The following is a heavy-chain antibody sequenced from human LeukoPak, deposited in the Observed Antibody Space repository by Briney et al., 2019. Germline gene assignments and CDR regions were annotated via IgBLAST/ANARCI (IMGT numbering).Heavy chain of an antibody. Sequence: SETQSLTCGVSGGPIDITNYWSWVRQAPGKGLEWIGEISHDGTRNYNPSLRSRVAMSLDRANNQFSLSLTSVTAADTAVYYCTRENRPFCPFAYWGQGVLVTVSS. CDR2: ISHDGTR. V-gene: IGHV4-4*02. CDR1: GGPIDITNY. J-gene: IGHJ4*02. D-gene: IGHD2/OR15-2a*01. CDR3: TRENRPFCPFAY.